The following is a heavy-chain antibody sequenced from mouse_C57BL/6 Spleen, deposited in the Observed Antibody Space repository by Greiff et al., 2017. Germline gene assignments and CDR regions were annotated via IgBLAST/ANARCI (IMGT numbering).Heavy chain of an antibody. J-gene: IGHJ4*01. CDR1: GFTFSDYY. V-gene: IGHV5-16*01. CDR2: INYDGSST. CDR3: ARASYYDYDGGYYYAMDY. Sequence: EVKLVESEGGLVQPGSSMKLSCTASGFTFSDYYMAWVRQVPEKGLEWVANINYDGSSTYYLDSLKSRFIISRDNAKNILYLQMSSLKSEDTATXYCARASYYDYDGGYYYAMDYWGQGTSVTVSS. D-gene: IGHD2-4*01.